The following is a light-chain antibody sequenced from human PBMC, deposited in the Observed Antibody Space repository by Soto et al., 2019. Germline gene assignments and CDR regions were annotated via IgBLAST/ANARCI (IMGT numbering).Light chain of an antibody. Sequence: DIQMTQSPSTLSASVGDTVTITCRASQSISNWLAWYQQKPGQAPKLLIHKASTLESGVTSRFSGSGSGTEFTLAIRGLQPDDFATFYCQQYDRFPHTFGQGTKLEIK. CDR2: KAS. V-gene: IGKV1-5*03. CDR1: QSISNW. J-gene: IGKJ2*01. CDR3: QQYDRFPHT.